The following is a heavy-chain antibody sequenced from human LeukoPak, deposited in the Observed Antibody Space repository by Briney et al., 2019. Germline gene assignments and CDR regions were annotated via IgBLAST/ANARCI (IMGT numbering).Heavy chain of an antibody. J-gene: IGHJ4*02. CDR1: GFTFSSYA. D-gene: IGHD6-19*01. CDR3: TKESRNTSGWYRGY. V-gene: IGHV3-23*01. Sequence: GGSLRLSCAASGFTFSSYAMSWVRQAPGKGLEWVSGISNSGGSTYYADSVKGRFTISRDNSKNMLYLQMNSLRAEDTAVYYCTKESRNTSGWYRGYWGQGTLVTVSS. CDR2: ISNSGGST.